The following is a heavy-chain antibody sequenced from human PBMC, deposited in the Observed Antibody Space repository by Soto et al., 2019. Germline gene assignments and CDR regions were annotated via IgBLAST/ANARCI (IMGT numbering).Heavy chain of an antibody. V-gene: IGHV5-51*01. CDR2: IYPGDSDT. Sequence: GESLKISCKGSGYSFTSYWIGWVRQMPGKGLEWMGIIYPGDSDTRYSPSFQGQVTISADKSISTAYLQWSSLKASDTAMYYCARRVLYYDFWSGSHRGAYFXYWGQGTLVTVSS. J-gene: IGHJ4*02. CDR3: ARRVLYYDFWSGSHRGAYFXY. CDR1: GYSFTSYW. D-gene: IGHD3-3*01.